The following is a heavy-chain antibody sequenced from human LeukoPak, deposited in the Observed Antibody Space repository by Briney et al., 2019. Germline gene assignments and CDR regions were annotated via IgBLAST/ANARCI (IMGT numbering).Heavy chain of an antibody. CDR2: ISSSGSML. J-gene: IGHJ2*01. V-gene: IGHV3-11*04. CDR3: ARDAEEDYGDYAALGYFDL. CDR1: GFTFSDYY. D-gene: IGHD4-17*01. Sequence: GGSLRLSCAVSGFTFSDYYMSWVRQAPGKGLEWVSYISSSGSMLHYADSVEGRFTISRDNAKNSLYLQMSSLRVEDTAVYYCARDAEEDYGDYAALGYFDLWGRGTLVTVSS.